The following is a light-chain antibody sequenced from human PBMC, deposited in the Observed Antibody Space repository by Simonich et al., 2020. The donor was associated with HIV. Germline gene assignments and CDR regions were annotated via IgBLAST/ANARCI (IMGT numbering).Light chain of an antibody. V-gene: IGLV2-11*01. J-gene: IGLJ3*02. Sequence: QSALTQPRSVSGSPGQSVTISCTGTRSEVGGDDYVSLHQQHPGKAPKLMIYDVTKRPAGVPDRVSGSKSGNTASLTISGLQAEDEADYYCCSYAGSYTWVFGGGTKLTVL. CDR3: CSYAGSYTWV. CDR2: DVT. CDR1: RSEVGGDDY.